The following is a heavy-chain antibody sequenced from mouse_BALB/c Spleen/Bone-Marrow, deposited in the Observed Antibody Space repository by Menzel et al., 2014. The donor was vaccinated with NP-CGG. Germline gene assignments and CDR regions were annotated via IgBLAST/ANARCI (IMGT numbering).Heavy chain of an antibody. CDR2: IWSDGST. J-gene: IGHJ1*01. CDR3: GRHCCGSSYWYWDV. V-gene: IGHV2-6-1*01. Sequence: VKLVESGPGLVAPSQSLSITCTISGFSLTSYGVHWVRQPPGKGLEWLVVIWSDGSTTYNSALQSRLSISKDNYKSKVFIKMNKLKTDDTAMYYIGRHCCGSSYWYWDVWGAGTTVTVSS. CDR1: GFSLTSYG. D-gene: IGHD1-1*01.